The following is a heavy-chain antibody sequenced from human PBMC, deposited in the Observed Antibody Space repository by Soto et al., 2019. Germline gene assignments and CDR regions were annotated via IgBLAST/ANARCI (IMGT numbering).Heavy chain of an antibody. J-gene: IGHJ5*02. CDR3: ARAPGSSWKSNWFDP. V-gene: IGHV4-59*01. Sequence: SETLSLTCTVSGGSISSYYWSWIRQPPGKGLEWIGYNYYSGSTNYNPSLKSRVTISVDTSKNQFSLKLSSVTAADTAVYYCARAPGSSWKSNWFDPWGQGTLVTVSS. D-gene: IGHD6-13*01. CDR2: NYYSGST. CDR1: GGSISSYY.